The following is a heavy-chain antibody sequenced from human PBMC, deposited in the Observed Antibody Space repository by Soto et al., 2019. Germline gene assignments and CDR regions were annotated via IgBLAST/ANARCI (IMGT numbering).Heavy chain of an antibody. Sequence: QVQLVQSGAEVKKPGASVKVSCKASGYTFTSYYMHWVRQAPGQGLEWMGIINPSGGSTSYAQKLQGRVTMTRDTSKSTVYMELSSLRSEDTAVYYCARGVGVRGVILGTYYYYGMDVWGQGTTVTVSS. D-gene: IGHD3-10*01. CDR1: GYTFTSYY. J-gene: IGHJ6*02. CDR3: ARGVGVRGVILGTYYYYGMDV. CDR2: INPSGGST. V-gene: IGHV1-46*01.